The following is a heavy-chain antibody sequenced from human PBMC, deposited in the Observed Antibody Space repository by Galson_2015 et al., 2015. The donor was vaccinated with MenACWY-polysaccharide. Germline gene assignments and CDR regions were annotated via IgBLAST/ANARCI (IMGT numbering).Heavy chain of an antibody. CDR3: ATSHLGYHDSSGWGLDA. J-gene: IGHJ6*02. D-gene: IGHD3-22*01. CDR2: INSKSDGGAA. CDR1: GFTFSSYW. Sequence: SLRLSCAASGFTFSSYWMSWVRQAPGKGLEWVGLINSKSDGGAADYAAPVKGRFSISRDDSKNTVYLQMNSLRTEDTAVYYCATSHLGYHDSSGWGLDAWGPGTTVTVSS. V-gene: IGHV3-15*01.